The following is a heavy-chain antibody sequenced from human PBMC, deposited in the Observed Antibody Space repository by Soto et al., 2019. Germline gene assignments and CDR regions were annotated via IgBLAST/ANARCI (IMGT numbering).Heavy chain of an antibody. Sequence: ASVKVSCKSSGDSFNDYYIHWVRQAPGQGFEWMGWINPNGGVTKYAQKFQGWVSMTRDTSIRTVYMQLSRLRSDDTAVYYCARESGGATATLDYYYFYMDVWGTGTTVTVSS. V-gene: IGHV1-2*04. CDR3: ARESGGATATLDYYYFYMDV. D-gene: IGHD5-12*01. CDR2: INPNGGVT. CDR1: GDSFNDYY. J-gene: IGHJ6*03.